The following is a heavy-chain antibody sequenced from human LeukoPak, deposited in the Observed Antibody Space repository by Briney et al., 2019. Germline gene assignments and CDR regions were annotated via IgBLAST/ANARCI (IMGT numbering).Heavy chain of an antibody. Sequence: PGGSLRLSCAASGFTFSSYAMSWVRQAPGKGLEWVSAISGSGGSTYYADSVKGRFTISRDNSKNTLYLQMNSLRAEDTAVYYCARNIVGATSPFDYWGQGTLVTVSS. J-gene: IGHJ4*02. V-gene: IGHV3-23*01. CDR2: ISGSGGST. CDR1: GFTFSSYA. CDR3: ARNIVGATSPFDY. D-gene: IGHD1-26*01.